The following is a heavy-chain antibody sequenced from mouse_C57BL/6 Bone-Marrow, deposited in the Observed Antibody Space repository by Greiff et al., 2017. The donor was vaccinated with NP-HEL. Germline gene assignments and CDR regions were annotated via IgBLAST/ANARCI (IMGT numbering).Heavy chain of an antibody. Sequence: EVKLQESGPGLVKPSQSLSLTCSVTGYSITSGYYWNWIRQFPGNKLEWMGYISYDGSNNYNPSLKNRISITRDTSKNQFFLKLNSVTTEDTATYYCANYYGRAGYFDYWGQGTTLTVSS. D-gene: IGHD1-1*01. CDR2: ISYDGSN. CDR1: GYSITSGYY. J-gene: IGHJ2*01. V-gene: IGHV3-6*01. CDR3: ANYYGRAGYFDY.